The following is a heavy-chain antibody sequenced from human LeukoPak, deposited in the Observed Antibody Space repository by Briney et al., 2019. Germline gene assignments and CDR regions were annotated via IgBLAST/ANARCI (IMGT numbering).Heavy chain of an antibody. CDR1: GFTFSAYW. CDR3: AKLWEIQLWSTFDY. Sequence: GGSLRLSCAASGFTFSAYWMHWVRQVPGKGLVWVSRINNDGTATFFADSVKGRFTISRDNAKNTLYLQMDSLRAEDTAVYYCAKLWEIQLWSTFDYWGQGTLVTVSS. V-gene: IGHV3-74*01. J-gene: IGHJ4*02. CDR2: INNDGTAT. D-gene: IGHD5-18*01.